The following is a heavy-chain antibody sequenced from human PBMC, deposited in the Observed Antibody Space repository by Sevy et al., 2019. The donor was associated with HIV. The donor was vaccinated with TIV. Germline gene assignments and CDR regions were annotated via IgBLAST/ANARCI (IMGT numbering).Heavy chain of an antibody. Sequence: GGSLRLSCAASGFTFSSYAMSWVRQAPGKGLEWVSAMSGSGGTTFYADSVKGRFTISRDNIKNTLYLQMNSLRAEDSAVYHCAKGLRISVSGSYYTRYFDHWGQGTLVTVSS. D-gene: IGHD3-10*01. CDR1: GFTFSSYA. J-gene: IGHJ4*02. CDR2: MSGSGGTT. V-gene: IGHV3-23*01. CDR3: AKGLRISVSGSYYTRYFDH.